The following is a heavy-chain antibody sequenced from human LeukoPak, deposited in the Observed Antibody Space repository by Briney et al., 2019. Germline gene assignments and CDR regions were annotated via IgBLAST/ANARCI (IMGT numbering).Heavy chain of an antibody. CDR2: INRSGST. V-gene: IGHV4-34*01. J-gene: IGHJ4*02. Sequence: SETLSLTCSVYGGSFIGYYWRWIRQPPRKGLEWIGEINRSGSTNYIPSLKTRITISVDTSKNQSFLKLSTVTAADTAVYYWARGGHYYYDSSGYYSPFDYWGQGTLVTVSS. CDR3: ARGGHYYYDSSGYYSPFDY. D-gene: IGHD3-22*01. CDR1: GGSFIGYY.